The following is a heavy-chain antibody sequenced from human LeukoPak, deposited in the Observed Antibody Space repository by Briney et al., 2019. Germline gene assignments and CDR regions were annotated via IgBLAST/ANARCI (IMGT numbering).Heavy chain of an antibody. CDR3: ARTGGSFYFYYYMDV. CDR2: IYYSGNT. D-gene: IGHD1-26*01. Sequence: SETLSLTCIVSGGSISSSSYYWGWIRHPPGKGLEWIGNIYYSGNTYYNPSLKSRVAISLDTSKNQFSLKLNSVTAADTAVYYCARTGGSFYFYYYMDVWGKGTTVTVSS. CDR1: GGSISSSSYY. J-gene: IGHJ6*03. V-gene: IGHV4-39*07.